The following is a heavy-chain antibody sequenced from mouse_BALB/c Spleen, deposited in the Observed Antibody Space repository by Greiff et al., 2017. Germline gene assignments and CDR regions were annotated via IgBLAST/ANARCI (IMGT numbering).Heavy chain of an antibody. D-gene: IGHD2-14*01. Sequence: DVMLVESGGGLVQPGESLKLSCESNEYEFPSHDMSWVRKTPEKRLELVAAINSDGGSTYYPDTMERRFIISRDNTKKTLYLQMSSLRSEDTAMYYCARPYYRYDVEYAMDYWGQGTTVTVSS. V-gene: IGHV5-2*03. CDR2: INSDGGST. CDR1: EYEFPSHD. CDR3: ARPYYRYDVEYAMDY. J-gene: IGHJ4*01.